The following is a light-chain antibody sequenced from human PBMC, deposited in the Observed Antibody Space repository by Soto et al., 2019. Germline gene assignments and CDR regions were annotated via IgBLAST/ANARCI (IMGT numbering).Light chain of an antibody. CDR1: NIGAYS. J-gene: IGLJ1*01. Sequence: SYELTQPPSVSVAPGQTARITCGGNNIGAYSVYWYQQKPGQAPVLVVYDDTNRPSGIPGRFSGYNSGNTATLTISSLEAGHEAAYYCQAWDSDSDPSDGLGGGTQVTV. V-gene: IGLV3-21*02. CDR2: DDT. CDR3: QAWDSDSDPSDG.